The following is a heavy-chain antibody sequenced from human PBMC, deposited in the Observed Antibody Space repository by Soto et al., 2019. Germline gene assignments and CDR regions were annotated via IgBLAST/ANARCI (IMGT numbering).Heavy chain of an antibody. CDR2: ISAYNGNT. D-gene: IGHD3-3*01. J-gene: IGHJ6*03. CDR3: AREGYDFWSGFRRFYYMDV. CDR1: GYTFTSYG. V-gene: IGHV1-18*01. Sequence: ASVKVSGKASGYTFTSYGISWVRQAPGQGLEWMGWISAYNGNTNYAQKLQGRVTMTTDTSTSTAYMELRSLRSDDTAVYYCAREGYDFWSGFRRFYYMDVWGKGTTVTVSS.